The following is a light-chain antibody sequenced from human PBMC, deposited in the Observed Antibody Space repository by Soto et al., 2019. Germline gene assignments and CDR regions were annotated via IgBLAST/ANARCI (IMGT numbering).Light chain of an antibody. CDR2: GNS. V-gene: IGLV1-40*01. J-gene: IGLJ3*02. CDR3: QSYDSSLGAGV. Sequence: QSVLTQPPSVSGAPGQRVTISCTGSSYNIGAGYNVHWYQQLPGTAPKLLIYGNSNLPSGVPDRFAGSKSGTSACLAIAGLQADDGSDYYCQSYDSSLGAGVFGGGTEVTLL. CDR1: SYNIGAGYN.